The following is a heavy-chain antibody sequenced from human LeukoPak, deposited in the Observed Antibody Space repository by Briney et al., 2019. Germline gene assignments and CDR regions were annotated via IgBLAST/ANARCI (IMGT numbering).Heavy chain of an antibody. CDR3: ARGIREMATILYFDY. CDR1: GYTFTGYY. Sequence: ASVKVSCKASGYTFTGYYMHWVRQAPGQGLEWMGWINPNSGGTNYAQKFQGRVTMTRDTSISTVYMELSSLRSEDTAVYYCARGIREMATILYFDYWGQGTLVTVSS. CDR2: INPNSGGT. D-gene: IGHD5-24*01. V-gene: IGHV1-2*02. J-gene: IGHJ4*02.